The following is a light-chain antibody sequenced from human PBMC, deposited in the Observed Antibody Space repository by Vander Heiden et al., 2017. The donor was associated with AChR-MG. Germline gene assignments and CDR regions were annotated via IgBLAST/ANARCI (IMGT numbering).Light chain of an antibody. CDR2: GAS. CDR1: QSVSNNY. Sequence: DIVLTQSPDTLSLSPGERATLSCRATQSVSNNYLAWYQQKPGRAPRLLIHGASIRATGIPDRFSGSGSGTDFTLTISRLESEDFAVYYCQQFGSARWTFGQGTRVEI. V-gene: IGKV3-20*01. CDR3: QQFGSARWT. J-gene: IGKJ1*01.